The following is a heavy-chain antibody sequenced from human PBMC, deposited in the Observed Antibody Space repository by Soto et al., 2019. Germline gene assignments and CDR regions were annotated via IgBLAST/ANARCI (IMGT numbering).Heavy chain of an antibody. CDR1: GGSISSSSYY. D-gene: IGHD2-15*01. V-gene: IGHV4-39*01. CDR3: ASPGRYCSGGSCYSVDY. J-gene: IGHJ4*02. CDR2: IYYSGST. Sequence: QLQLQESGPGLVKPSETLSLTCTVSGGSISSSSYYWGWIRQPPGTGLEWIGSIYYSGSTYYNPSLKSRVTISVDTSKNQFSLKLSSVTAADSAVYYCASPGRYCSGGSCYSVDYWGQGTLVTVSS.